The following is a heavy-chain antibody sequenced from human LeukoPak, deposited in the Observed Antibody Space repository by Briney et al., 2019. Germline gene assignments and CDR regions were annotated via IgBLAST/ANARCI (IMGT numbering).Heavy chain of an antibody. CDR2: FDPEDSET. CDR1: GYTLTELS. CDR3: ARDRSNSYGRKGYYFDY. Sequence: ASVKVSCKVSGYTLTELSMHWVRQAPGKGLEWMGGFDPEDSETIYAQKFQGRVTITEDTSTDTAYMELSSLRSEDTAVYYCARDRSNSYGRKGYYFDYWGQGTMVTVSS. J-gene: IGHJ4*03. V-gene: IGHV1-24*01. D-gene: IGHD5-18*01.